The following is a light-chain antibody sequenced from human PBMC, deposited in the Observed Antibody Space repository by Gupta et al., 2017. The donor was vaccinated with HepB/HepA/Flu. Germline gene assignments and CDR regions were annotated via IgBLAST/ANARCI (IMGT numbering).Light chain of an antibody. V-gene: IGLV3-1*01. CDR3: QAWDSTTSYV. J-gene: IGLJ1*01. CDR1: QLGNKY. CDR2: EDD. Sequence: SYELTQPPSLSVSPGQTARITCSGYQLGNKYTSWYQQKPGQSPVLVIYEDDKRPSGIPERFSGSNSGNTATLTISGTHGEDEADYYCQAWDSTTSYVFGTGTKVTVL.